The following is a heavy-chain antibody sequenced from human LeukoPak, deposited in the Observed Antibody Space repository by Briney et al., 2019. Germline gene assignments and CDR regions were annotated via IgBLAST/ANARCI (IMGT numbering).Heavy chain of an antibody. J-gene: IGHJ4*02. V-gene: IGHV4-39*01. CDR3: ARHRRFGELLRGYFDY. CDR2: IYYSGST. Sequence: PSETLSLTCTVSGGSISSSSYYWGWIRQPPGKGLEWIGSIYYSGSTYYNPSLKSRVTISVDTSKNQFSLKLSSVTAADTAVYYCARHRRFGELLRGYFDYWGQGTLVTVSS. D-gene: IGHD3-10*01. CDR1: GGSISSSSYY.